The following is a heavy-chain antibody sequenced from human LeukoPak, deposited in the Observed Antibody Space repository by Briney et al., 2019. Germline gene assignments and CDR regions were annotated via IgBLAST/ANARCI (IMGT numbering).Heavy chain of an antibody. CDR3: ARDPYSGNYGAYYYYYMDV. D-gene: IGHD1-26*01. V-gene: IGHV3-21*06. CDR2: ITSSSSYI. Sequence: GGTLRLSCAASGFTFSSHGMNWVRQAPGKGLEWVSSITSSSSYIYYADSVKGRFTISRDNAKNSLYLQMDSLRVEDTAEYYCARDPYSGNYGAYYYYYMDVWGKGTTVTVSS. J-gene: IGHJ6*03. CDR1: GFTFSSHG.